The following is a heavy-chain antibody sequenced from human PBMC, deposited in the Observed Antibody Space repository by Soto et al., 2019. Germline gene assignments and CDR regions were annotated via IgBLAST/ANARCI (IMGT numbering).Heavy chain of an antibody. J-gene: IGHJ4*02. V-gene: IGHV1-18*01. CDR1: GYTFSSYH. CDR2: ISAYNGNT. Sequence: QIQLVQSGAEVKKPGASVKVSCKASGYTFSSYHITWVRQAPGQGLEWMGWISAYNGNTNYAQNLQGRVTMTTDPSTSTAYMALRSRRSDGTAVYYCAKDLPPVDYWGQGTLVTVSS. CDR3: AKDLPPVDY.